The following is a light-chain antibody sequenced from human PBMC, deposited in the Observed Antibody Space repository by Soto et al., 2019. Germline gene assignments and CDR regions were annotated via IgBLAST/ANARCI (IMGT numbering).Light chain of an antibody. CDR2: GAS. CDR1: QSVSSN. CDR3: QQYDTWPPKYT. Sequence: EIVMTQSPATLSVSPGERATLSCRASQSVSSNLAWSHQKPGQAPRLLIYGASTRATGIPARFSGSGSETEFTLTISSLQYEDSGVYYCQQYDTWPPKYTFGQGTKLEIK. J-gene: IGKJ2*01. V-gene: IGKV3-15*01.